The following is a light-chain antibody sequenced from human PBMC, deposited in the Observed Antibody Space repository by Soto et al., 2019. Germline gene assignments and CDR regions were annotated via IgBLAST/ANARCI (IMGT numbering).Light chain of an antibody. V-gene: IGKV1-17*01. Sequence: DIQMTQSPSSLSASVGDRVTITCRASQGIRTDLGWYQQKPGKAPKRPIYAASSLQSGVPSRFSGSGSGTEFTLTISSLQPEDFATYFCLQHSSYPYTFGQGTKLEIK. CDR2: AAS. CDR3: LQHSSYPYT. J-gene: IGKJ2*01. CDR1: QGIRTD.